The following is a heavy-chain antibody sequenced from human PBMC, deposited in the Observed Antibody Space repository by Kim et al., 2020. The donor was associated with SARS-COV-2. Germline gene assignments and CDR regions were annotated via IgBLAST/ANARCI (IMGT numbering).Heavy chain of an antibody. J-gene: IGHJ6*02. CDR3: ARVARYSGSYSESAYYYYGMDV. CDR1: GGTFSSYA. V-gene: IGHV1-69*13. CDR2: IIPIFGTA. D-gene: IGHD1-26*01. Sequence: SVKVSCKASGGTFSSYAISWVRQAPGQGLEWMGGIIPIFGTANYAQKFQGRVTITADESTSTAYMELSSLRSEDTAVYYCARVARYSGSYSESAYYYYGMDVWGQGTTVTVSS.